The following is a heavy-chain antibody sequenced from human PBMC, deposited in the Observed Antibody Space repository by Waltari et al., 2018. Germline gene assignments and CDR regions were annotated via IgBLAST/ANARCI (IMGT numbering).Heavy chain of an antibody. CDR1: GYTFTGYY. CDR3: ARDGSGSFLDN. Sequence: QLQLVQSGAEVKTPGASVKVSCKASGYTFTGYYLHWVRQAPGQGLEWMGGVDPNRGGTNYEQEFQGRDTMTRNTSISTVYIELSSLRFDDTAVYYCARDGSGSFLDNWGQGTLVTVSS. J-gene: IGHJ4*02. CDR2: VDPNRGGT. V-gene: IGHV1-2*02. D-gene: IGHD1-26*01.